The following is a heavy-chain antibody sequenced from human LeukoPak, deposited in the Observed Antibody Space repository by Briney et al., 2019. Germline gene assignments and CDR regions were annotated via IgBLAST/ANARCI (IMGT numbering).Heavy chain of an antibody. V-gene: IGHV1-3*01. CDR3: ARVPRRYFDWLLFDY. CDR1: GYTFTSYA. D-gene: IGHD3-9*01. Sequence: ASVKVSCKASGYTFTSYAMHWVRQAPGQRLEWMGWINAGNGNTKYSQKFQGRVTITRDTSASTAYMELSSLRSEDTAVCYCARVPRRYFDWLLFDYWGQGTLVTVSS. CDR2: INAGNGNT. J-gene: IGHJ4*02.